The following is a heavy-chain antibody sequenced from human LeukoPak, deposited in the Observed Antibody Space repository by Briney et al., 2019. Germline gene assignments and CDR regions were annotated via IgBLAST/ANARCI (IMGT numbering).Heavy chain of an antibody. CDR1: GYTLTELS. J-gene: IGHJ4*02. V-gene: IGHV1-24*01. D-gene: IGHD3-22*01. Sequence: GASVKVSCKVSGYTLTELSMHWVRQAPGKGLEWMGGFDPEDGETIYAQKFQGRVTMTEDTSTDTAYMELSSLRSEDTAVYYCATNSQTDRQLSHFYDSSGYRFDYWGQGTLVTVSS. CDR2: FDPEDGET. CDR3: ATNSQTDRQLSHFYDSSGYRFDY.